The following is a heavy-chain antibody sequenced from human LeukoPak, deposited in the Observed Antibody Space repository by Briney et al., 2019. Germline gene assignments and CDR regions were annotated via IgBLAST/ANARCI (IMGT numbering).Heavy chain of an antibody. D-gene: IGHD3-22*01. Sequence: SETLSLTCTVSGGSISSYYWSWIRQPPGKGLEWIGYIYYSGSTYYNPSLKSRVTMSVDTSKNQFSLKLSSVTAADTAVYYCARVRMYYYDSSGYTNYFDYWGQGTLVTVSS. V-gene: IGHV4-59*06. CDR2: IYYSGST. J-gene: IGHJ4*02. CDR3: ARVRMYYYDSSGYTNYFDY. CDR1: GGSISSYY.